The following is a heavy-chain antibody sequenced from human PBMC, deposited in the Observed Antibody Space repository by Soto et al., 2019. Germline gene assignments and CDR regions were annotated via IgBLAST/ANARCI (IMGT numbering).Heavy chain of an antibody. J-gene: IGHJ4*02. Sequence: SETRSLTCTVSGGSVSSGSYYGSLIRQPPGKGLEWIGYIYYSGSTNYNPSLKSRVTISVDTSKNQFSLKLSSVTAADTAVYYCASGRWLQYHYWGQGTLVTVFS. D-gene: IGHD5-12*01. CDR2: IYYSGST. CDR1: GGSVSSGSYY. CDR3: ASGRWLQYHY. V-gene: IGHV4-61*01.